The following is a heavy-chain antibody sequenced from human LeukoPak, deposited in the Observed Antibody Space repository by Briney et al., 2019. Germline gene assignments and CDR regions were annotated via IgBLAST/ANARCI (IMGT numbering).Heavy chain of an antibody. CDR1: GYTFTGYY. CDR2: INPNSGGT. V-gene: IGHV1-2*02. CDR3: ARSIPAATLFDY. J-gene: IGHJ4*02. Sequence: ASVKVSCKASGYTFTGYYMHWVRQAPGQGLEWMGWINPNSGGTNYAQKFQGRVTMTRVTSISTAYMELSRLRSDDTAVYYCARSIPAATLFDYWGQGTLVTVSS. D-gene: IGHD2-2*01.